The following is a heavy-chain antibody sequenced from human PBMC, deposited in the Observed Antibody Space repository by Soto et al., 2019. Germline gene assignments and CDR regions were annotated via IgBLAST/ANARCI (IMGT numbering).Heavy chain of an antibody. J-gene: IGHJ4*02. D-gene: IGHD2-15*01. CDR2: INHSGST. Sequence: PSERLSLTCAVYGGSFSVYYWSWIRQPPGKGLEWIGEINHSGSTNYNPSLKSRVTISVDTSKNQFSLKLSSVTAADTAVYYCARVRIFLAVQDYWGQGTLVTVSS. CDR1: GGSFSVYY. V-gene: IGHV4-34*01. CDR3: ARVRIFLAVQDY.